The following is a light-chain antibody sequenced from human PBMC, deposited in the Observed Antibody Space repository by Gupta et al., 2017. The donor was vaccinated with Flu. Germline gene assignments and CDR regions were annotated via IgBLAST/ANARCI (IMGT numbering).Light chain of an antibody. Sequence: IVLTPYSGPPSLSSGETATLSCRASQNVYSNYLAWYQHKPGQAPKLLIYGASNRATGTPDRFSGSGSGTDFTLTITSLEPEDFAVYYCQHYANSLFSFGAGTKVQI. CDR3: QHYANSLFS. V-gene: IGKV3-20*01. CDR2: GAS. CDR1: QNVYSNY. J-gene: IGKJ4*01.